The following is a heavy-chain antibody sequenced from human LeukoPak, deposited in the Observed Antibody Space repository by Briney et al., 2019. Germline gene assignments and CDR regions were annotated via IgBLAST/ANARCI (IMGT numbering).Heavy chain of an antibody. CDR1: GYTFTSYG. CDR2: ISAYNGNT. Sequence: ASVKVSCKASGYTFTSYGISWVRQAPGQGLEWMGWISAYNGNTNYAQKLQGRVTMTTDTSTSTAYMELSSLRSDDTAVYYCARDLAVLRYFDWYDLFDYWGQGTLVTVSS. V-gene: IGHV1-18*01. J-gene: IGHJ4*02. D-gene: IGHD3-9*01. CDR3: ARDLAVLRYFDWYDLFDY.